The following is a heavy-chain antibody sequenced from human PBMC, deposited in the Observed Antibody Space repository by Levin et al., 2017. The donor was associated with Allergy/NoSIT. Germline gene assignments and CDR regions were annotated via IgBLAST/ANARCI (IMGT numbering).Heavy chain of an antibody. Sequence: SGPTLVKPTQTLTLTCTFSGFSLSTSGVGVGWIRQPPGKALEWLALIYWDDDKRYSPSLKSRLTITKDTSKNQVVLTMTNMDPVDTATYYCAHSPGVLRYFDWSPEFDPWGQGTLVTVSS. CDR2: IYWDDDK. J-gene: IGHJ5*02. CDR3: AHSPGVLRYFDWSPEFDP. D-gene: IGHD3-9*01. V-gene: IGHV2-5*02. CDR1: GFSLSTSGVG.